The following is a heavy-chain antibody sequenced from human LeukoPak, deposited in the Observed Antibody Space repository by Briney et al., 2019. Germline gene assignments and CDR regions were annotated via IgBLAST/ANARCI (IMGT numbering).Heavy chain of an antibody. J-gene: IGHJ4*02. CDR2: IIPIFGTA. Sequence: SVKVSCKASGGTFSSYAISWVRQAPGQGLEWMGGIIPIFGTANYAQKFQGRVTITRDTSASTAYMELSSLRSEDTAVYYCASTVTNYYDSSGPSADWGQGTLVTVSS. CDR1: GGTFSSYA. CDR3: ASTVTNYYDSSGPSAD. V-gene: IGHV1-69*05. D-gene: IGHD3-22*01.